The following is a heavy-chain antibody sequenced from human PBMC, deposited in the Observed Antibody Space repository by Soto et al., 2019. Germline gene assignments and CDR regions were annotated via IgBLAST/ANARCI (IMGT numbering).Heavy chain of an antibody. CDR1: GFTLSSYD. CDR2: IGTAGDT. D-gene: IGHD2-21*01. V-gene: IGHV3-13*01. CDR3: ERGFGSFYLMAV. Sequence: PGGSLRLSCAASGFTLSSYDMHWVRQAPGRGLEWVSVIGTAGDTSYRGSVKGRFTISREKANNSLYLQMNSLLAGDTAVYYCERGFGSFYLMAVWGKGTTVPVSS. J-gene: IGHJ6*04.